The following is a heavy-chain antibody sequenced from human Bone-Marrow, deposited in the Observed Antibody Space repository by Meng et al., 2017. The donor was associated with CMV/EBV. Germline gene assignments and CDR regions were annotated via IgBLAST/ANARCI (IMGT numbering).Heavy chain of an antibody. CDR2: IYYSGST. CDR1: GGSISSYY. CDR3: ARVKDFWSGFYCDF. V-gene: IGHV4-59*01. J-gene: IGHJ4*02. Sequence: SETLSLTCTVSGGSISSYYWSWIRQPPGKGLEWIGYIYYSGSTNYNPSLKSRVTISVDTSKSQFALKLSSVTAADTAVYYCARVKDFWSGFYCDFWGQGTLVTVSS. D-gene: IGHD3-3*01.